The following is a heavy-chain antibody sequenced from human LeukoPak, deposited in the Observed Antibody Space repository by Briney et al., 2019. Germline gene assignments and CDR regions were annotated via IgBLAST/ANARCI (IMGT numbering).Heavy chain of an antibody. Sequence: SETLSLTCAVYGGSFSGYYWSWIRQPPGEGLEWIGEINHSGSTNYNPSLKSRVTISVDTSKNQFSLKLSSVTAADTAVYYCARGRDSGIWGQGTLVTVSS. CDR1: GGSFSGYY. J-gene: IGHJ4*02. V-gene: IGHV4-34*01. CDR3: ARGRDSGI. D-gene: IGHD1-26*01. CDR2: INHSGST.